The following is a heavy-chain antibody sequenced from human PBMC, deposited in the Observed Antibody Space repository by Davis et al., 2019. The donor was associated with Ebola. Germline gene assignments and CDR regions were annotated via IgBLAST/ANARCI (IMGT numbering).Heavy chain of an antibody. J-gene: IGHJ6*02. CDR3: ASINYYYYYGMDV. Sequence: GGSLRLSCAASGFTFSSYAMSWVRQAPGKGLEWVSAISGSGGSTYYADSVKGRFTISRDNSKNTLYLQMNSLRAEDTAVYYCASINYYYYYGMDVWGQGTTVTVSS. CDR1: GFTFSSYA. V-gene: IGHV3-23*01. CDR2: ISGSGGST.